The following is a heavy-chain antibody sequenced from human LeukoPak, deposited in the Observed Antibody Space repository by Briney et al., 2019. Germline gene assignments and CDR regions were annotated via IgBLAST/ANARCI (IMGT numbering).Heavy chain of an antibody. CDR3: ARGRRERPPGRYYNGMDV. CDR2: INHSGST. Sequence: SETLSLTCAVYGGSFSGYYWSWIRQPPGKGLEWIGEINHSGSTNYNPSLKSRVTISVDTSKNQFSLKLSSVTAADTAVYYCARGRRERPPGRYYNGMDVWGKGTTVTVSS. CDR1: GGSFSGYY. J-gene: IGHJ6*04. V-gene: IGHV4-34*01. D-gene: IGHD3-16*01.